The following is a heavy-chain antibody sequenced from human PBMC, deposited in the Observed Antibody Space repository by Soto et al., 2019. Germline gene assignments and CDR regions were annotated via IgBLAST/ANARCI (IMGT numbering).Heavy chain of an antibody. Sequence: EVQLVESGGGLVQPGGSLRLSCAASGFTFSSYSMNWCRQAPGKGLEWVSYISSSSSTIYYADSVKGRFTISRDNAKNSLYLQMNSLIDEDTAVYYCARDSDGGNSGVFDYWGQGTLVTVSS. V-gene: IGHV3-48*02. J-gene: IGHJ4*02. D-gene: IGHD2-21*02. CDR1: GFTFSSYS. CDR3: ARDSDGGNSGVFDY. CDR2: ISSSSSTI.